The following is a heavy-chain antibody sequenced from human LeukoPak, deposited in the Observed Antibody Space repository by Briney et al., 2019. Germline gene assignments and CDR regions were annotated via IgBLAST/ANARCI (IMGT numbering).Heavy chain of an antibody. J-gene: IGHJ4*02. CDR2: IIPIFGTA. V-gene: IGHV1-69*05. Sequence: SVKVSCKASGGTFSSYAISWVRQAPGQGLEWMGGIIPIFGTANYAQKFQGRVTITTDESTSTAYMELSSLRSEDTAVYYCAREGSGSYYQFDYWGQGTLVTVSS. CDR3: AREGSGSYYQFDY. CDR1: GGTFSSYA. D-gene: IGHD1-26*01.